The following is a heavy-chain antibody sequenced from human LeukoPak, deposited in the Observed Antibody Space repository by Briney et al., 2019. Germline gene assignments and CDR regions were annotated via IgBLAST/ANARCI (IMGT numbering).Heavy chain of an antibody. CDR1: GGSFSGYY. J-gene: IGHJ4*02. D-gene: IGHD3-3*01. CDR3: ARGRGTIFGVVIIPPYFDY. V-gene: IGHV4-34*01. Sequence: SETLSLTCAVYGGSFSGYYWSWIRQPPGKGLEWIGEINHSGSTSYNPSLKSRVTISVDTSKNQFSLKLSSVTAADTAVYYCARGRGTIFGVVIIPPYFDYWGQGTLVTVSS. CDR2: INHSGST.